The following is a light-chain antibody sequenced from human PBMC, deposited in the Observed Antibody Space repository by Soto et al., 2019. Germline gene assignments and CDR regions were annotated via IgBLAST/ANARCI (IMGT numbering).Light chain of an antibody. CDR2: KAS. V-gene: IGKV1-5*03. CDR3: QHYNIYSEA. Sequence: ITLAPSPSTLSPSVEHIVTISCRASQSISSWLAWYQRKPGKAPKLLIYKASTLKSGVPSRFSGSGSGTEFTLTISSLQPDDFATYYCQHYNIYSEAFGQGTKVDIK. CDR1: QSISSW. J-gene: IGKJ1*01.